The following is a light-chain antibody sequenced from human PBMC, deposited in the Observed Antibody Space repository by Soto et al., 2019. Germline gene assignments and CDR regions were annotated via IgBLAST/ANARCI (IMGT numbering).Light chain of an antibody. J-gene: IGLJ2*01. CDR1: SSDVGGYNY. CDR3: SSYTSSSTLA. Sequence: QSVLTQPASVSGSPGQSITISCTGTSSDVGGYNYVSWYQQHPGKAPKLMIYDVSNRPSGVSNRFSGSKSANTASLTISGLQAEDEADYYCSSYTSSSTLAIAGGTQLTVL. V-gene: IGLV2-14*01. CDR2: DVS.